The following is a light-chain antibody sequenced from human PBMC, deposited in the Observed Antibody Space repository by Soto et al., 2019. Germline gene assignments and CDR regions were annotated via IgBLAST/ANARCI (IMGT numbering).Light chain of an antibody. CDR2: AAS. CDR1: QSITHF. CDR3: QQSYTTPRLS. J-gene: IGKJ4*01. Sequence: DIQMTQSPSSLSASIGDKLTISCRANQSITHFLNWYQKKPGEVPKLLIYAASRLQSGVPSRFSGSGSGTDFALTINRLQPEDFATYYCQQSYTTPRLSFGGGTRVDLK. V-gene: IGKV1-39*01.